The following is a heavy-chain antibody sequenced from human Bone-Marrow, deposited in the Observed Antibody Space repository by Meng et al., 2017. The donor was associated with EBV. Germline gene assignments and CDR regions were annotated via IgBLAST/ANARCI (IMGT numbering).Heavy chain of an antibody. CDR2: INPSGGST. J-gene: IGHJ4*02. CDR3: ARSYDSSGYSRATFDY. V-gene: IGHV1-46*01. CDR1: GYTFTSYY. D-gene: IGHD3-22*01. Sequence: QGQLGQSGAEVKKPGASVKVSCKASGYTFTSYYMHWVRQAPGQGLEWMGIINPSGGSTSYAQKFQGRVTMTRDTSTSTVYMELSSLRSEDTAVYYCARSYDSSGYSRATFDYWGQGTLVTVSS.